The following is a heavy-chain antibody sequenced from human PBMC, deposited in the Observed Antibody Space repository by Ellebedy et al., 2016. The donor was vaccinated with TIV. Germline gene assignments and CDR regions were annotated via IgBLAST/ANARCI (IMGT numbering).Heavy chain of an antibody. D-gene: IGHD3-10*01. V-gene: IGHV4-34*01. CDR1: GGSFTGYF. J-gene: IGHJ4*02. CDR2: IKPSGNT. Sequence: MPSETLSLTCAVYGGSFTGYFWSWIRQPPGKGLEWIGEIKPSGNTNDNPSLKSRVTISVDTPKKQFYLRLTPVTAADTAVYYCARARGQYLYGSGSYFTNWGQGEMVTVSS. CDR3: ARARGQYLYGSGSYFTN.